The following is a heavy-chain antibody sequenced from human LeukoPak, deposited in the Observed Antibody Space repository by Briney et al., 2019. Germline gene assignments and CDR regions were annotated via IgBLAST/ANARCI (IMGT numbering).Heavy chain of an antibody. CDR3: AKGAAVATISDGMDV. D-gene: IGHD5-12*01. J-gene: IGHJ6*02. V-gene: IGHV3-23*01. CDR2: ISGSGGTT. CDR1: GFTFGSYA. Sequence: GGSLRLSCVASGFTFGSYAMSWVRQAPGKGLEWVSTISGSGGTTYYADSVKGRFTISRDNSKNTLYLQMNSLRAEDTAVYYCAKGAAVATISDGMDVWGQGTTVTVSS.